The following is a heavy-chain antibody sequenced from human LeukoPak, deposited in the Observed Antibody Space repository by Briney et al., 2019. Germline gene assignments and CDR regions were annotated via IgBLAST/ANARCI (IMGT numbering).Heavy chain of an antibody. CDR3: ARFVWCSSTSCYRPTGMDV. CDR2: IYYSGST. CDR1: GGSISSGDYY. Sequence: SQTLSLTCTVSGGSISSGDYYWSWIRQPPGKGLEWIGYIYYSGSTYYNPSLKSRVTISVDTSKNQFSLKLSSVTAADTAVYYCARFVWCSSTSCYRPTGMDVWGRGTTVTVSS. V-gene: IGHV4-30-4*01. J-gene: IGHJ6*02. D-gene: IGHD2-2*01.